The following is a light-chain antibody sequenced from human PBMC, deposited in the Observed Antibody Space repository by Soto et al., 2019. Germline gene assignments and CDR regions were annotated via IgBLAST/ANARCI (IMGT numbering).Light chain of an antibody. Sequence: EIVLTQSPGTLSLSPGERATLSCRASQSVSNSYLAWYQQKPGQAPRLLIYGASSRATGIPDRFSGSGSGTAFTLTISRLEPEDFAVYYCQQYAGSLPYTFGQGTKLEIK. CDR2: GAS. CDR3: QQYAGSLPYT. V-gene: IGKV3-20*01. CDR1: QSVSNSY. J-gene: IGKJ2*01.